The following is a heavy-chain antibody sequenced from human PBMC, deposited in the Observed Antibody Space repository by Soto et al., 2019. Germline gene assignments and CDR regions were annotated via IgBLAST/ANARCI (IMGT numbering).Heavy chain of an antibody. D-gene: IGHD3-3*01. CDR3: ARGQRFSDWFDP. J-gene: IGHJ5*02. V-gene: IGHV4-59*10. Sequence: SETLSLTCAVYGGSFSAYYWTWIRQSDGEGLEWIGRIYSSGSTNYNPSLKSRVTISLDTSMNYFSLRLSSVTAADTAVYYCARGQRFSDWFDPWGQGTLVTVSS. CDR2: IYSSGST. CDR1: GGSFSAYY.